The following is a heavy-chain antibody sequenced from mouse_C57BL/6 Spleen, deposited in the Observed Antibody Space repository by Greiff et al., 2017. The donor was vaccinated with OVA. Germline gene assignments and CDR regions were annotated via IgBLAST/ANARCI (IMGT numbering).Heavy chain of an antibody. CDR3: ASPYYSNYEGFAD. J-gene: IGHJ3*01. CDR1: GYSFTGYY. D-gene: IGHD2-5*01. V-gene: IGHV1-42*01. CDR2: INPSTGGT. Sequence: VQLQQSGPELVKPGASVKISCKASGYSFTGYYMNWVKQSPEKSLEWIGEINPSTGGTTYTQKFKAKATLTVDKSSSTAYMQLKSLTSEDSAVYYCASPYYSNYEGFADWGQGTLVTVSA.